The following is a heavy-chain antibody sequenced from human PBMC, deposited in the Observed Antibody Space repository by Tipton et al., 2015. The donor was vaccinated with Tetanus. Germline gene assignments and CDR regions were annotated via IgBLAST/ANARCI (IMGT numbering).Heavy chain of an antibody. CDR1: GALLSTGGYS. CDR2: IYHTGST. D-gene: IGHD2-8*02. CDR3: ARATSTGPAYNWFDP. V-gene: IGHV4-30-2*01. J-gene: IGHJ5*02. Sequence: TLSLTCAVSGALLSTGGYSWGWIRQPPGQGLEWIGYIYHTGSTYYNPSLRSRVTISAVGSKNHFSLKLTSVTAADTAVYYCARATSTGPAYNWFDPWGQGTLVTVSS.